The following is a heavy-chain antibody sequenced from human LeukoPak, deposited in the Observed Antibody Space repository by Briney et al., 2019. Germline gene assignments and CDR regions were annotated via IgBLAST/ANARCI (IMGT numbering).Heavy chain of an antibody. Sequence: SETLSLTCSVSGGSFSSFYWSWIRQPPGKELEWIGSMYHSGSANYNPSLKSRVTISVDTSKNQFSLKLSSVTAADTAVYYCASARDFGWEGIWNWGQGTLVTVSS. CDR3: ASARDFGWEGIWN. CDR1: GGSFSSFY. CDR2: MYHSGSA. V-gene: IGHV4-59*08. J-gene: IGHJ4*02. D-gene: IGHD6-19*01.